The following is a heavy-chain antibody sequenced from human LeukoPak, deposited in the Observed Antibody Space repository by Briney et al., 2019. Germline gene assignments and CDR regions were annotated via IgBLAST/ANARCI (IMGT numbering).Heavy chain of an antibody. V-gene: IGHV3-23*01. CDR2: ISGSGGST. D-gene: IGHD2-15*01. CDR3: AKDKGRYCSGGSCYAWDY. CDR1: GFTFSSYG. J-gene: IGHJ4*02. Sequence: GGTLRLSCAASGFTFSSYGMSWVRQAPGRGLEWVSAISGSGGSTYYADSVKGRFTISRDNSKNTLYLQMNSLRAEDTAVYYCAKDKGRYCSGGSCYAWDYWGQGTLGTVSS.